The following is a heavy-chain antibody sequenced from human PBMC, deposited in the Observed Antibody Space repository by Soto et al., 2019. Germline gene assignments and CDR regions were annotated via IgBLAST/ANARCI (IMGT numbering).Heavy chain of an antibody. CDR2: IWYDGSNK. J-gene: IGHJ6*02. CDR3: ARGRRQYCSSTSCYVRGMDV. V-gene: IGHV3-33*01. Sequence: GGSLRLSCAASGFTFSSYGMHWVRQAPGKGLEWVAVIWYDGSNKYYADSVKGRFTISRDNSKNTLYLQMNSLRAEDTAVYYCARGRRQYCSSTSCYVRGMDVWGQGTTVTVSS. D-gene: IGHD2-2*01. CDR1: GFTFSSYG.